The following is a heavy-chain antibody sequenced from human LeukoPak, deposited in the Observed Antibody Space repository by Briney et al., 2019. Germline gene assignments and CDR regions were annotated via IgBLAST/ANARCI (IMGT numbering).Heavy chain of an antibody. CDR2: INPISGST. V-gene: IGHV1-46*01. CDR1: GYTFTGYN. Sequence: ASVKVSCKASGYTFTGYNMHWVRQAPGQGPEWMALINPISGSTAYAQKFQGRVTLTRDTSTNTHYMELSSLRSEYTAIYYCARDSSNWSFDYWGQGTPDTVSS. D-gene: IGHD6-13*01. J-gene: IGHJ4*02. CDR3: ARDSSNWSFDY.